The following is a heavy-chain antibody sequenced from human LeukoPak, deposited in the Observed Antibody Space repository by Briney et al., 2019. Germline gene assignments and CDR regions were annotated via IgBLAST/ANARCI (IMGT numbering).Heavy chain of an antibody. V-gene: IGHV1-69*01. CDR1: GGTFSSYA. CDR2: IIPIFGTA. D-gene: IGHD6-19*01. CDR3: AKEVAGDYYGMDV. J-gene: IGHJ6*02. Sequence: ASVEVSCKASGGTFSSYAISWVRQAPGQGLEWMGGIIPIFGTANYAQKFQGRVTITADESTSTAYMELSSLRSEDTAVYYCAKEVAGDYYGMDVWGQGTTVTVSS.